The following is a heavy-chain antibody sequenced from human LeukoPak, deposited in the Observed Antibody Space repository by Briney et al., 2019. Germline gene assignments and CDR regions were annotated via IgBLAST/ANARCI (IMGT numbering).Heavy chain of an antibody. Sequence: GGSLRLSCATSGFTLSSYWMHWVRQVPGKGLEWLSRINNDGVSTSYADSVKGRFTISRDNSKNTLYLQMNSLRAEDTAVYYCAKDQEAYYYDSSGYYPPWLFDPWGQGTLVTVSS. CDR1: GFTLSSYW. V-gene: IGHV3-74*01. J-gene: IGHJ5*02. D-gene: IGHD3-22*01. CDR2: INNDGVST. CDR3: AKDQEAYYYDSSGYYPPWLFDP.